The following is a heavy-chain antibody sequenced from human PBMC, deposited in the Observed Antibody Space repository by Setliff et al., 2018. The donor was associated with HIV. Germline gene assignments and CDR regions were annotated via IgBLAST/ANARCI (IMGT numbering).Heavy chain of an antibody. D-gene: IGHD3-22*01. CDR2: IYPGDSDT. CDR1: GYSFSSYW. J-gene: IGHJ5*02. Sequence: GESLKISCKASGYSFSSYWFGWVRQMPGKGLEWMAIIYPGDSDTRYSPSFRGQVNISADKSINTASLQWRSLKASDTALYFCARAPNSPYYSNFWYADHWGQGTLVTVSS. V-gene: IGHV5-51*01. CDR3: ARAPNSPYYSNFWYADH.